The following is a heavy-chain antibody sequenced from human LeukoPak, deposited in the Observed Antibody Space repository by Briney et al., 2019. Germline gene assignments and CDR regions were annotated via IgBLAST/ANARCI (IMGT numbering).Heavy chain of an antibody. CDR2: INPNSGGT. Sequence: ASVKVSCKASGYTLTSFSISWVRQAPGQGLEWMGWINPNSGGTNYAQKFQGRVTMTRDTSISTAYMELSRLRSDDTAVYYCAREGLVNNWFDPWGQGTLVTVSS. J-gene: IGHJ5*02. D-gene: IGHD3/OR15-3a*01. CDR1: GYTLTSFS. V-gene: IGHV1-2*02. CDR3: AREGLVNNWFDP.